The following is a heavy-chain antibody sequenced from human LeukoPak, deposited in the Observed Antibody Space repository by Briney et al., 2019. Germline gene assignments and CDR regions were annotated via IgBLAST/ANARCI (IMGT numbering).Heavy chain of an antibody. D-gene: IGHD2-15*01. V-gene: IGHV3-30*18. CDR2: ISYDESDK. Sequence: QSGGSLRLSCAASGFTFRNYGMHWVRQAPGKGLEWVAVISYDESDKYYADSVKGRFTISRDNSKNTLYLQMNSLRPEDTAVYYCAKGVVAATNAAYYGMDVWGQGTTVTVSS. CDR1: GFTFRNYG. J-gene: IGHJ6*02. CDR3: AKGVVAATNAAYYGMDV.